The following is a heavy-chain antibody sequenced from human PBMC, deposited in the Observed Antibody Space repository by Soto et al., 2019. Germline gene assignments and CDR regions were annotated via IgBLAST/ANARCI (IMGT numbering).Heavy chain of an antibody. CDR3: VRDSGAGNSGGGMDV. Sequence: QVQLVQSGAEVKKPGSSVNGSCKASGGTFSSYAFNWVRQAHGQGLEWLGGIIPIFGAAHFAQKFQGRVTFTADKYTSTAFMELSSLRSEDTAVYYCVRDSGAGNSGGGMDVWGQVTTVTVSS. CDR2: IIPIFGAA. CDR1: GGTFSSYA. D-gene: IGHD1-1*01. V-gene: IGHV1-69*06. J-gene: IGHJ6*02.